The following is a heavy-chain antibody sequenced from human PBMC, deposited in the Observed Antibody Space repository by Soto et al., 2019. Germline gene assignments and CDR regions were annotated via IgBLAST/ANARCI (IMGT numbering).Heavy chain of an antibody. J-gene: IGHJ4*02. D-gene: IGHD3-16*01. Sequence: SETLSLTCTVSGGSISNDRWSWVRQPAGKGLEWIGRIFASGRTNYNPSLQSRVTMSVDTSKNQFSLKLSSVTAADMAVYYCARGSRLEGDDYWGQGTLVTVSS. V-gene: IGHV4-4*07. CDR1: GGSISNDR. CDR2: IFASGRT. CDR3: ARGSRLEGDDY.